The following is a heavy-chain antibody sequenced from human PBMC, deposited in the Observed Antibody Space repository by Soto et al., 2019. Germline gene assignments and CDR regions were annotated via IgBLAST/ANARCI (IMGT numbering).Heavy chain of an antibody. CDR2: TYPFDSDT. CDR1: GYTFTYYW. Sequence: LGESLKISCEGSGYTFTYYWIGWVRQMPGKGLEWMGVTYPFDSDTRYSPSFQGRVTISAVQSTNTAYLELNSLRAEDTAVYYCARDTGTGFGYWGQGTLVTVSS. V-gene: IGHV5-51*01. D-gene: IGHD1-1*01. J-gene: IGHJ4*02. CDR3: ARDTGTGFGY.